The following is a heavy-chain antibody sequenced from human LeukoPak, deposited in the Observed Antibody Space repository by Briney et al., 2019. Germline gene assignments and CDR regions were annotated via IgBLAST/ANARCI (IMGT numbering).Heavy chain of an antibody. CDR3: ARDVAVAGYNWFDP. V-gene: IGHV3-53*01. CDR2: IYSGGST. Sequence: GGSLRLSCAASGFTVSSNYMSWVRQAPGKGLEWVSVIYSGGSTYYADSVKGRFTISRDNSKNTLYLQMNSLRAEDTAVYYCARDVAVAGYNWFDPWGQETLVTVSS. CDR1: GFTVSSNY. J-gene: IGHJ5*02. D-gene: IGHD6-19*01.